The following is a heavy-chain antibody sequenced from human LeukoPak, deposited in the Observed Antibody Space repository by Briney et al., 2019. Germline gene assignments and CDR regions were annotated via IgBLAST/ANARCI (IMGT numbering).Heavy chain of an antibody. Sequence: APVKVSCKASGYTFTSYAMNWVRQAPGQGLEWMGWINTNTGNPTYAQGFTGRFVFSLDTSVSTAYLQISSLKAEDTAVYYCASQHYDILTGYSNYYYYGMGVWGQGTTVTVSS. D-gene: IGHD3-9*01. V-gene: IGHV7-4-1*02. CDR2: INTNTGNP. CDR1: GYTFTSYA. J-gene: IGHJ6*02. CDR3: ASQHYDILTGYSNYYYYGMGV.